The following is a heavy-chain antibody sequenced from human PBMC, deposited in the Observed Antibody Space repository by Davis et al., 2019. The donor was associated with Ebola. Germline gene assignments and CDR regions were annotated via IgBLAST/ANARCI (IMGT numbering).Heavy chain of an antibody. D-gene: IGHD6-19*01. CDR3: AKSAVAGTSFRGLFDY. CDR1: GFTLSTSS. Sequence: GESLKISCAASGFTLSTSSLNWVRQAPGKGLEWISHIWVSSSTTHYADSVTGRFTISSDNAKSALYLQMDSLGAEDTAVYYCAKSAVAGTSFRGLFDYWGQGTLVTVSS. J-gene: IGHJ4*02. CDR2: IWVSSSTT. V-gene: IGHV3-48*01.